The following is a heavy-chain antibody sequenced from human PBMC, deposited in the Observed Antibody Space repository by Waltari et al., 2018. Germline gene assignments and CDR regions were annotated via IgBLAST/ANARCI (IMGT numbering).Heavy chain of an antibody. V-gene: IGHV3-7*01. CDR1: GFTFSSYW. CDR2: IKQDGSEK. Sequence: EVQLVESGGGLVQPGGSLRLSCAASGFTFSSYWMSWVRQAPGKGLEWVANIKQDGSEKYYVDSVKGRFTISRDNAKNSLYLQMNSLRAEDTAVYYCATGRRAEYFQHWGQGTLVTVSS. J-gene: IGHJ1*01. CDR3: ATGRRAEYFQH.